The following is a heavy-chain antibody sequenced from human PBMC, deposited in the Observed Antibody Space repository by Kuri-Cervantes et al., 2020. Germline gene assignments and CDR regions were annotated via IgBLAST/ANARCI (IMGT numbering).Heavy chain of an antibody. CDR1: GGSFSGYY. Sequence: SQTLSLTCAVYGGSFSGYYWSWIRQPPGKGLEWIGEINHSGSANYNPSLKSRVTISVDTSKNQFSLKLSSVTAADTAAYYCARHELVGATNWYFDLWGRGTLVTVSS. CDR2: INHSGSA. V-gene: IGHV4-34*01. J-gene: IGHJ2*01. CDR3: ARHELVGATNWYFDL. D-gene: IGHD1-26*01.